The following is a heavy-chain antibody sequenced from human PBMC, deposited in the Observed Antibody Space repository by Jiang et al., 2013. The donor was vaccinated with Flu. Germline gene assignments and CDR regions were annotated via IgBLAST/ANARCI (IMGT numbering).Heavy chain of an antibody. J-gene: IGHJ6*04. D-gene: IGHD1-1*01. CDR3: ARLGGTTFDYYGMDV. Sequence: KISCKGSWSTALPSYWIGWVRQMPGKGLEWMGIIYPGDSDTRYSPSFQGQVTISADKSISTAYLQWSSLKASDTAMYYCARLGGTTFDYYGMDVWGKGTTVTVSS. CDR2: IYPGDSDT. CDR1: STALPSYW. V-gene: IGHV5-51*01.